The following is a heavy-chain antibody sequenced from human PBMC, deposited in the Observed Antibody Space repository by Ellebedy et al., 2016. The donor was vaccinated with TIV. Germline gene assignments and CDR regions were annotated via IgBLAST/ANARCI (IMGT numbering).Heavy chain of an antibody. CDR3: ARDQLVYDYIWGSPASYYFDY. V-gene: IGHV3-7*03. CDR1: GFTFSSYW. D-gene: IGHD3-16*01. J-gene: IGHJ4*02. CDR2: IKQDGSEK. Sequence: GGSLRLXXAASGFTFSSYWMSWVRQAPGKGLEWVANIKQDGSEKYYVDSVKGRFTISRDNAKNSLYLQMNSLRAEDTAVYYCARDQLVYDYIWGSPASYYFDYWGQGTLVTVSS.